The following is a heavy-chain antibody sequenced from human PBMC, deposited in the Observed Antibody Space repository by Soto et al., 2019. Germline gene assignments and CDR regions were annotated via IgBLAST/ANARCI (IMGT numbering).Heavy chain of an antibody. CDR3: ARGNGDYWDYYYYMDV. J-gene: IGHJ6*03. Sequence: ASVQVSCKASGYTFTGYYMHWVRQAPGQGLEWMGWINPNSGGTNYAQKFQGWVTMTRDTSISTAYMELSRLRSDDTAVYYCARGNGDYWDYYYYMDVWGKGTTVTVSS. D-gene: IGHD4-17*01. CDR1: GYTFTGYY. V-gene: IGHV1-2*04. CDR2: INPNSGGT.